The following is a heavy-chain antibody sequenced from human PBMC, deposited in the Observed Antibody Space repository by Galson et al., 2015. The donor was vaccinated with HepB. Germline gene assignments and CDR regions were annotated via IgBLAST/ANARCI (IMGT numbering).Heavy chain of an antibody. CDR1: GYTFTGYY. CDR2: INPNSGGT. Sequence: SVKVSCKASGYTFTGYYMHWVRQAPGQGLEWMGWINPNSGGTNYAQKFQGRVTMTRDTSISTAYMELSRLRSDDTAVYYCARARKRLQLGLYVDYWGQGTLVTVSS. V-gene: IGHV1-2*02. D-gene: IGHD4-11*01. J-gene: IGHJ4*02. CDR3: ARARKRLQLGLYVDY.